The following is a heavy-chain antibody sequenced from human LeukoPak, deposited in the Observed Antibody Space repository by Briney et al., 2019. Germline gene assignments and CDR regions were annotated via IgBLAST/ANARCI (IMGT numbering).Heavy chain of an antibody. V-gene: IGHV4-38-2*02. CDR3: AREGIAAAARGWFDP. CDR1: GFSISSAYY. CDR2: IYHTGRT. D-gene: IGHD6-13*01. Sequence: SETLSLTCTVSGFSISSAYYWGWIRQPPGKGLEWIGSIYHTGRTYYNPPLKSRVTISVDTSKNQFSLKLSSVTAADTAVYYCAREGIAAAARGWFDPWGQGTLVTVPS. J-gene: IGHJ5*02.